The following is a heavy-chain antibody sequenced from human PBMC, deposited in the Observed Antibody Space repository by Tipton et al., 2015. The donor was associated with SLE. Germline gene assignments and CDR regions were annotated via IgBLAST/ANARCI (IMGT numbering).Heavy chain of an antibody. CDR3: ARRDSSSSGRAFDI. V-gene: IGHV4-4*07. CDR2: FYTGGGT. CDR1: GGSISSYY. Sequence: TLSLTCTVSGGSISSYYWSWIRQPAGKGLEWIGRFYTGGGTNYHPSLKSRVTMSVDTSKNQFSLKLSSVTAADTAVYYCARRDSSSSGRAFDIWGQGTIVTVSS. J-gene: IGHJ3*02. D-gene: IGHD6-6*01.